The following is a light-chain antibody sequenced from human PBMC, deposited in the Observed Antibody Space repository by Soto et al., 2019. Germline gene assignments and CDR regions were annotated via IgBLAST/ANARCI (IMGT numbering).Light chain of an antibody. CDR1: QGVSSY. Sequence: EIVLTQSPATLSLSPVERATLSCRASQGVSSYLALHQQKPGQAPRLLIYDASNRATGIPARFSGSGSGTDFTLTISRLEREDFAVYYCQQRSNWPWTFGQGTKVDIK. CDR3: QQRSNWPWT. J-gene: IGKJ1*01. CDR2: DAS. V-gene: IGKV3D-11*01.